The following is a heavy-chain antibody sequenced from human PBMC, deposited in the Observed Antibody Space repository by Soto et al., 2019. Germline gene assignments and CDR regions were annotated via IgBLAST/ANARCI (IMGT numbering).Heavy chain of an antibody. CDR3: ARDWESSVSTWSFGGF. CDR2: IIPFLGVT. D-gene: IGHD3-16*01. Sequence: QVQLVQSGAEVKKPGSSVKVSCKSSRGTYSPYTINWVRQAPGQGLEWMGRIIPFLGVTNYGVKLQARVTIPADKATNTAYMELRALRFEDTAVYYCARDWESSVSTWSFGGFWGRGTLVTVSS. J-gene: IGHJ4*02. CDR1: RGTYSPYT. V-gene: IGHV1-69*08.